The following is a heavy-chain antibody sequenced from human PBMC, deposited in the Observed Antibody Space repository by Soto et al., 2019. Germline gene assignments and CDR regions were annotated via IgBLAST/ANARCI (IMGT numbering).Heavy chain of an antibody. CDR1: GFTFSNYA. V-gene: IGHV3-23*01. CDR3: AKARPSGGYYYVEAFDV. Sequence: GGSLRLSCSASGFTFSNYAMSWVRQSPGKGLEWVSGVSSTGTSPYYAGSVQGRFTISRDNSKNMFYLQMKSLRAEDTAIYYCAKARPSGGYYYVEAFDVWRQGTMVTVSS. J-gene: IGHJ3*01. D-gene: IGHD3-22*01. CDR2: VSSTGTSP.